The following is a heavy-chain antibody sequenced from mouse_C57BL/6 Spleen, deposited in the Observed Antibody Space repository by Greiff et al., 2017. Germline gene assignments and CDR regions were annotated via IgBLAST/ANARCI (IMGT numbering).Heavy chain of an antibody. D-gene: IGHD4-1*01. CDR3: AREANWVDY. J-gene: IGHJ2*01. CDR1: GYSITSGYY. Sequence: EVKVEESGPGLVKPSQSLSLTCSVTGYSITSGYYWNWIRQFPGNKLEWMGYISYDGSNNYNPSLKNRISITRDTSKNQFFLKLNSVTTEDTATYYCAREANWVDYWGQGTTLTVSS. CDR2: ISYDGSN. V-gene: IGHV3-6*01.